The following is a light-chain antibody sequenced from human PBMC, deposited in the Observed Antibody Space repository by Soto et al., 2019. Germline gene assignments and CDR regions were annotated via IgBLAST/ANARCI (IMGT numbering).Light chain of an antibody. CDR2: DDS. V-gene: IGLV3-21*02. Sequence: SYELTQPPSVSVAPGQTARITCGGDNIGSKSVHWSQQKPGQAPVLVLYDDSDRPSGIPERFSGSNSGNTATLTISRVEARDEADYYCQVWDTSTDHPGVFGGGTKLTVL. J-gene: IGLJ2*01. CDR1: NIGSKS. CDR3: QVWDTSTDHPGV.